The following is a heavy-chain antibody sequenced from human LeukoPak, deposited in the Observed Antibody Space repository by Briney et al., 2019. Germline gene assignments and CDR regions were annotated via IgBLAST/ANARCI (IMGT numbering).Heavy chain of an antibody. V-gene: IGHV1-18*01. CDR3: TRDPALVGTNLGWFDP. Sequence: ASVKVSFKASGYTFTGYGISWVRQAPGQGLEWMGWISAYNGNTNYAQKLQGRVTMTTDTSTSTAYMELRSLRSDDTAVYYCTRDPALVGTNLGWFDPWGQGTLVTVSS. D-gene: IGHD6-19*01. J-gene: IGHJ5*02. CDR2: ISAYNGNT. CDR1: GYTFTGYG.